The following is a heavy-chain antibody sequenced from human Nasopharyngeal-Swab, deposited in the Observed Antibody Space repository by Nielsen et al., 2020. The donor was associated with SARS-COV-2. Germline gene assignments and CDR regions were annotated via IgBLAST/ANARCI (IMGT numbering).Heavy chain of an antibody. CDR2: IRSKANSYAT. CDR3: ATPARAAFDY. D-gene: IGHD6-13*01. CDR1: GFTFSGSA. Sequence: GGSLRLSCAASGFTFSGSAMHWVRQASGKGLEWVGRIRSKANSYATAYAASVKGRFTISRDDSKNTAYLQMNSLKTEDTAVYYCATPARAAFDYWGQGTLVTVSS. J-gene: IGHJ4*02. V-gene: IGHV3-73*01.